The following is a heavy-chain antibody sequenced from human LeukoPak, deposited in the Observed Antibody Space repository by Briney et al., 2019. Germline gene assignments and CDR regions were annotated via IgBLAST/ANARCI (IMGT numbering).Heavy chain of an antibody. CDR3: AAKDYYDSSGYYSSDY. CDR1: GDTLSRYS. Sequence: SVKVSFKASGDTLSRYSITWVRQAPGHGLEWMGRITPILDLTTNAQKFQGRVTITADKSTSTAYMELGSLRYEDTAVYFCAAKDYYDSSGYYSSDYWGQGSLVTVSS. D-gene: IGHD3-22*01. J-gene: IGHJ4*02. CDR2: ITPILDLT. V-gene: IGHV1-69*02.